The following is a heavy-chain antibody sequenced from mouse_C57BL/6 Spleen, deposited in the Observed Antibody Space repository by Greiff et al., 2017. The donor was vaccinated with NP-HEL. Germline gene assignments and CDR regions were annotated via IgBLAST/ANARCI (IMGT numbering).Heavy chain of an antibody. CDR1: GFSLTSYG. Sequence: LQESGPGLVQPSQSLSITCTVSGFSLTSYGVHWVRQSPGKGLEWLGVIWSGGSTDYNAAFISRLSISKDNSKSQVFFKMNSLQADDTAIYYCDRNKDDGSSGSWFAYWGQGTLVTVSA. CDR2: IWSGGST. J-gene: IGHJ3*01. CDR3: DRNKDDGSSGSWFAY. D-gene: IGHD1-1*01. V-gene: IGHV2-2*01.